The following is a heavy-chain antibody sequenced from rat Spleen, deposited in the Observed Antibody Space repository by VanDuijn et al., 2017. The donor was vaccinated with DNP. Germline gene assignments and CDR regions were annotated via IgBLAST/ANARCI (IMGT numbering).Heavy chain of an antibody. CDR2: INSAGNT. CDR3: ARWPGYNPPYAMDA. D-gene: IGHD1-4*01. J-gene: IGHJ4*01. Sequence: EVQLQESGPGLVKPSQSLSLTCSVTGYSITRSYRWNWIRKFPGNKLEWMGYINSAGNTHYNPSLKSRISITRDTSKNQFFLQVNSVTAEDTATYHCARWPGYNPPYAMDAWGQGTSVTVSS. V-gene: IGHV3-3*01. CDR1: GYSITRSYR.